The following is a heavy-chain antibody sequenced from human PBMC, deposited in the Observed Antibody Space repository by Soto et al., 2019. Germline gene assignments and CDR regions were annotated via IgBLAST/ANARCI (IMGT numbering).Heavy chain of an antibody. CDR2: IYYSGST. V-gene: IGHV4-59*01. D-gene: IGHD2-15*01. Sequence: SETLSLTCTVSGGSISSYYWSWIRQPPGKGLEWIGYIYYSGSTNYNPSLKSRVTISVDTSKNQFSLKLSSVTAADTAVYYCAREAGCSGCSCYDAFDIWGQGTMVTVSS. J-gene: IGHJ3*02. CDR1: GGSISSYY. CDR3: AREAGCSGCSCYDAFDI.